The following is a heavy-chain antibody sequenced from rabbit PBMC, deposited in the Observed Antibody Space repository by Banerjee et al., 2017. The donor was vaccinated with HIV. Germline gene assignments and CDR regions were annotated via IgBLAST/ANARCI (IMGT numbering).Heavy chain of an antibody. CDR3: ARGDDRDPSDGYDSVLTL. V-gene: IGHV1S45*01. CDR1: GLDFSSSYW. CDR2: IYVGSSGST. Sequence: QEQLEESGGDLVKPGASLTLTCKASGLDFSSSYWICWVRQAPGKGLEWIACIYVGSSGSTYYASWAKGRFTISKTSSTTVTLQMTSLTAADMATYFCARGDDRDPSDGYDSVLTLWGPGTLVTVS. D-gene: IGHD6-1*01. J-gene: IGHJ4*01.